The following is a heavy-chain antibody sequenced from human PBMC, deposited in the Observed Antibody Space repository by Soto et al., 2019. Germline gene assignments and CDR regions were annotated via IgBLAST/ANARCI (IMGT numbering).Heavy chain of an antibody. CDR2: ISGGGAGT. Sequence: PVGSLRLSCVVSGRTFRSYAMSWVRQAPGKGLEWVSGISGGGAGTYYADSVKGRFTISRDPSTTTLFLHMYSLGAEDTAIYYCAKGRKPDHDDGLCAFDSWGQGVLVTVSS. V-gene: IGHV3-23*01. CDR3: AKGRKPDHDDGLCAFDS. CDR1: GRTFRSYA. J-gene: IGHJ4*02. D-gene: IGHD3-3*01.